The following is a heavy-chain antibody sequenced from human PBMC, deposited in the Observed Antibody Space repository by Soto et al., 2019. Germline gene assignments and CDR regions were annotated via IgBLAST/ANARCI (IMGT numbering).Heavy chain of an antibody. J-gene: IGHJ4*02. D-gene: IGHD3-9*01. CDR3: ARIPDNDILTGFGFDY. CDR1: GFSLSNPRMG. V-gene: IGHV2-26*01. Sequence: GPTLVNPTETLTLTCTVSGFSLSNPRMGVNWIRQPPGKALEWLAHIFSNDEKSYSTSLKTRLTISKDTSKSQVVLTMTNMDPVDTATYYCARIPDNDILTGFGFDYWGQGALVTVSS. CDR2: IFSNDEK.